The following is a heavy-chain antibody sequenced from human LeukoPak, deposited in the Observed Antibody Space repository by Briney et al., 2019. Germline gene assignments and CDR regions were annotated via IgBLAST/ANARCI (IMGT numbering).Heavy chain of an antibody. CDR3: ARDSGSGSNDY. CDR2: ISAGNGNT. J-gene: IGHJ4*02. D-gene: IGHD1-26*01. V-gene: IGHV1-3*01. CDR1: GYTFTSYA. Sequence: RASVKVSCKASGYTFTSYAIHWVRQAPGQRLEWMGWISAGNGNTKYSQNFQGRVTFISNTSATTAFMELSSLRSEGAAVYYCARDSGSGSNDYWGQGTLVTVSS.